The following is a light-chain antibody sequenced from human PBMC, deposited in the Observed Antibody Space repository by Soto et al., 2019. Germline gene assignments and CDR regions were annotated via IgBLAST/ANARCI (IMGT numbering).Light chain of an antibody. CDR3: HQYKSYSRT. CDR1: QSISSC. J-gene: IGKJ1*01. Sequence: DIQMTQSPSTLSASLGDRVTLTCRASQSISSCLAWYQQKLGKAPKLLIYKASTIETGVPSRFSGSGSGTEFTLTISSLQSDDFAIYYCHQYKSYSRTFGQGTKVEIK. CDR2: KAS. V-gene: IGKV1-5*03.